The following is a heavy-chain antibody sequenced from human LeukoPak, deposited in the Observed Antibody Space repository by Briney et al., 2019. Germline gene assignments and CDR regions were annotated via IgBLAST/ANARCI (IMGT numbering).Heavy chain of an antibody. CDR1: GFTFSSSS. J-gene: IGHJ4*02. CDR3: AKGSGWYV. CDR2: VSGSGGST. V-gene: IGHV3-23*01. Sequence: GGSLRLSCAASGFTFSSSSMSWVRQAPGKGLEWVSVVSGSGGSTDYADSVKGRFTISRDNSKNTLYLQINSLRAEDTAVYYCAKGSGWYVWGQGTLVTVSS. D-gene: IGHD6-19*01.